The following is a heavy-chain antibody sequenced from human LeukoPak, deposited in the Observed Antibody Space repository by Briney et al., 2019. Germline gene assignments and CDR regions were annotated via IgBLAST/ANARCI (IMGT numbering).Heavy chain of an antibody. J-gene: IGHJ4*02. V-gene: IGHV4-30-2*01. D-gene: IGHD3-9*01. CDR1: GGSIIVAAYS. Sequence: PSQTLSLTCAVSGGSIIVAAYSWSWIRQPPGKGLEWIGYVYHSGRTSYNPSLKSRVTISVDTSKNQFSLSLSSVTAADTAVYYCARAERLTGYYWDYWGQGTLVTVSS. CDR3: ARAERLTGYYWDY. CDR2: VYHSGRT.